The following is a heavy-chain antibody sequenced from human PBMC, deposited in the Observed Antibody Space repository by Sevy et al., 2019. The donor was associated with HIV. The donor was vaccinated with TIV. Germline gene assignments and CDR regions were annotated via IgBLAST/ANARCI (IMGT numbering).Heavy chain of an antibody. CDR2: IYDSGST. CDR1: GGSISSSSYY. Sequence: SETPSLTCTVSGGSISSSSYYWGWIRQPPGKGLEWIGSIYDSGSTYYNPSLKSRVTISVDTSKNRYSLKLSSVTAADTALYYCARQDAVVAATLFDYWGQGTLVTVSS. D-gene: IGHD2-15*01. CDR3: ARQDAVVAATLFDY. V-gene: IGHV4-39*01. J-gene: IGHJ4*02.